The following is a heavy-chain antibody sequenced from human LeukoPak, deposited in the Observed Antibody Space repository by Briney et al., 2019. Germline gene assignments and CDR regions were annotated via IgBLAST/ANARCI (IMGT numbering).Heavy chain of an antibody. V-gene: IGHV3-23*01. CDR1: GFTFSAYA. D-gene: IGHD2-15*01. J-gene: IGHJ6*02. Sequence: PGGSLRLSCAASGFTFSAYAMTWVRQAPGKGLEWVSVISGNGGSTYYADSVKGRFTISRDSSKNTLFLQMNSLRAEDTAVYYCAKNLYCGGGSCYPSALGMDVWGQGTTVTVSS. CDR2: ISGNGGST. CDR3: AKNLYCGGGSCYPSALGMDV.